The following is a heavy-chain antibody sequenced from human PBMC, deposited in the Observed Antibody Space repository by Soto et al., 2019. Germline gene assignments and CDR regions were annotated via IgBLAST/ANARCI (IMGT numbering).Heavy chain of an antibody. Sequence: GGSLRLSCAASGFTFSSYAMSWVRQAPGKGLEWVSAISGSGGSTYYADSVKGRFTISRDNSKNTLYLQMNSLRAEDTAVYYCAKDSYSSGWYGEGVDYWGQGTLVTVSS. CDR1: GFTFSSYA. D-gene: IGHD6-19*01. V-gene: IGHV3-23*01. J-gene: IGHJ4*02. CDR2: ISGSGGST. CDR3: AKDSYSSGWYGEGVDY.